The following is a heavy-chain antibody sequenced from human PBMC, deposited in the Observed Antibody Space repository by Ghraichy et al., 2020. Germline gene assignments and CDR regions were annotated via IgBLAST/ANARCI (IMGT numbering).Heavy chain of an antibody. CDR2: ISSSSSYI. D-gene: IGHD6-19*01. V-gene: IGHV3-21*01. Sequence: GGSLRLSCAASGFTSRTYSMNWVRQAPGKGLEWVSSISSSSSYIYYADSVKGRFTISRDNAKNSLYLQMNSLRAEDTAVYYCARVPLAVAGARYFDYWGQGTLVTVSS. J-gene: IGHJ4*02. CDR1: GFTSRTYS. CDR3: ARVPLAVAGARYFDY.